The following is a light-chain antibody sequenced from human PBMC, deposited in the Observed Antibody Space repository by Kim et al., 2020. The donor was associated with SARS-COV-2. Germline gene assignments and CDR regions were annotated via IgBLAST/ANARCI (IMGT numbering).Light chain of an antibody. CDR2: EDN. V-gene: IGLV6-57*03. Sequence: NFMLTQPHSVSESPGKTVTISRTRSSGSIASNYVQWYQQRPGSAPTTVIYEDNQRPSGVPDRFSGSIDSSSNSASLTISGLKTEDEADYYCQSHRVFGGGTQLTVL. CDR1: SGSIASNY. J-gene: IGLJ3*02. CDR3: QSHRV.